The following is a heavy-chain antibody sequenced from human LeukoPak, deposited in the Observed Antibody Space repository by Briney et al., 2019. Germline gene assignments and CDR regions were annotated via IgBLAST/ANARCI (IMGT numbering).Heavy chain of an antibody. CDR2: INPNSGGT. D-gene: IGHD3-22*01. V-gene: IGHV1-2*02. Sequence: ASVKVSCKASGYTFTGYYMHWVRQAPGQGLEWMGWINPNSGGTNYARKFQGRVTMTRDTSISTAYMELSRLRSDDTAVYYCARDYYDSSGRPDAFDIWGQGTMVTVSS. CDR1: GYTFTGYY. J-gene: IGHJ3*02. CDR3: ARDYYDSSGRPDAFDI.